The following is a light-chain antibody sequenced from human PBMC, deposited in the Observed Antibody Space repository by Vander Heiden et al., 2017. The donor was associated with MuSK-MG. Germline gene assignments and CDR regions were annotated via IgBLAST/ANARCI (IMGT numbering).Light chain of an antibody. CDR2: STT. V-gene: IGLV1-47*02. CDR1: SSNIGSNF. J-gene: IGLJ2*01. CDR3: AAWDDSLDGLI. Sequence: QSVLTQPPSASGTPGQRITISCSGGSSNIGSNFVFWYQQLPGTAPKLLIHSTTQRPSGVPDRFFGSRSGTSASLTISGRQSEDEGDYSCAAWDDSLDGLIFGGGTKLTVL.